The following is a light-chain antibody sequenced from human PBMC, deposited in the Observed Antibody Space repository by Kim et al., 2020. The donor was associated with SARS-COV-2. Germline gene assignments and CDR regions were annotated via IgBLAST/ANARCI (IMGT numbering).Light chain of an antibody. Sequence: PGERATHSCKASQTIYSNYVAWYQQKPDQTPRLLIYAASSGAACIPDRSSGSGSGTDFTLTISRLEPEDFAVYYCQQYVSSPYTFGQGTKLEI. CDR1: QTIYSNY. V-gene: IGKV3-20*01. CDR2: AAS. CDR3: QQYVSSPYT. J-gene: IGKJ2*01.